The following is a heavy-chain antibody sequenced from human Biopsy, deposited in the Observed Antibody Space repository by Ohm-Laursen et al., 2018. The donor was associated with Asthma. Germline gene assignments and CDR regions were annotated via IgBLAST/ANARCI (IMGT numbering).Heavy chain of an antibody. CDR1: GYTFTSYY. Sequence: ASVKVSCKASGYTFTSYYMHWVRQAPEQGLEWMGIINPSGGSTSYAQKFQGGVTMTRDTSTSTVYMELSSLRSEDTAVYYCARVSITPGAFDIWGQGTMVTVSS. D-gene: IGHD3-10*01. J-gene: IGHJ3*02. V-gene: IGHV1-46*01. CDR3: ARVSITPGAFDI. CDR2: INPSGGST.